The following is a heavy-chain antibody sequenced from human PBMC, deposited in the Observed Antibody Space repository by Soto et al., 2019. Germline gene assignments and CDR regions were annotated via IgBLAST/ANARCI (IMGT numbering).Heavy chain of an antibody. J-gene: IGHJ4*02. V-gene: IGHV1-69*13. CDR3: ASHKGDTAMDFDY. D-gene: IGHD5-18*01. CDR2: IIPIFGTA. CDR1: LCTFSSCA. Sequence: SVTPSCTSCLCTFSSCASICVRQSPGQGLEWMGGIIPIFGTANYAQKFQGRVTITADESTSTAYMELSSLRSEDTAVYYCASHKGDTAMDFDYWGQGTLVTVS.